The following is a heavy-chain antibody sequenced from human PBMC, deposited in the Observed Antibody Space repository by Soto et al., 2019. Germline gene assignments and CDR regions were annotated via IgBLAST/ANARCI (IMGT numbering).Heavy chain of an antibody. CDR1: GFTFNSYA. D-gene: IGHD3-10*02. J-gene: IGHJ6*02. CDR2: ISGSGGST. V-gene: IGHV3-23*01. Sequence: GGSLRLSCAASGFTFNSYAIHWVRQAPGKGLEWVSAISGSGGSTYYADSVKGRFTISRDNSKNTLYLQMNSLRAEDTAVYYCAKQHGSYYYGMDVWGQGTTVTVSS. CDR3: AKQHGSYYYGMDV.